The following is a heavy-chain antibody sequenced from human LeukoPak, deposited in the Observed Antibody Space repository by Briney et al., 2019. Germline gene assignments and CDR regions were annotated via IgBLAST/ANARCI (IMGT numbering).Heavy chain of an antibody. V-gene: IGHV4-30-2*02. CDR1: GGSISSGGYS. D-gene: IGHD1-26*01. CDR3: ATRGPPHSSGSYPSYWYFDL. J-gene: IGHJ2*01. CDR2: IYHSGST. Sequence: PSQTLSLTCAVSGGSISSGGYSWSWIRQPPGKGLEWIGYIYHSGSTYYNPSLKSRVTISVDRSKNQFSLKLSSVTAADTAVYYCATRGPPHSSGSYPSYWYFDLWGRGTLVTVSS.